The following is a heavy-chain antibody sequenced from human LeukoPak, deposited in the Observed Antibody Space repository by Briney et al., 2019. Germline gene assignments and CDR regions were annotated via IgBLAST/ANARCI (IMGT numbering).Heavy chain of an antibody. CDR1: GFTVSSNY. V-gene: IGHV3-66*01. CDR2: IYSGGST. Sequence: GGSLRLSCAASGFTVSSNYMSWVRQAPEKGLEWVSVIYSGGSTYYADSVKGRFTISRDNAKNSLYLQMNSLRAEDTAVYYCARGGPPYDFWSGPRFDYWGQGTLVTVSS. CDR3: ARGGPPYDFWSGPRFDY. J-gene: IGHJ4*02. D-gene: IGHD3-3*01.